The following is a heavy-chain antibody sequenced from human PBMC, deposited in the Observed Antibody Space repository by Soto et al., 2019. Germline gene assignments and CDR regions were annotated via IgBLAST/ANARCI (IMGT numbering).Heavy chain of an antibody. CDR3: ARSYGSSWYMTFDY. V-gene: IGHV4-34*01. CDR1: GESFSGYY. CDR2: INHSGST. J-gene: IGHJ4*02. D-gene: IGHD6-13*01. Sequence: QVQLQQWGAGLLKPSETLSLTCAVYGESFSGYYWSWIRQPPGKGLEWIGEINHSGSTNYNPSLKRRVTISVDTSKNQSSLKLSSVTAAGAAVYYCARSYGSSWYMTFDYWGQGTLVTVSS.